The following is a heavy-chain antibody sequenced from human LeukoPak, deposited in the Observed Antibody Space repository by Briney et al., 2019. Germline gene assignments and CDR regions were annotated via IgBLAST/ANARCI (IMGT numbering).Heavy chain of an antibody. CDR2: ISSSSSYI. J-gene: IGHJ4*02. CDR3: ARDPCGGDCYGTDY. Sequence: GGSLRLSCAASGFTFSSYSMNWVRQAPGKGLGWVSSISSSSSYIYYADSVKGRFTISRDNAKNSLYLQMNSLRAEDTAVYYCARDPCGGDCYGTDYWGQGTLVTVSS. CDR1: GFTFSSYS. D-gene: IGHD2-21*02. V-gene: IGHV3-21*01.